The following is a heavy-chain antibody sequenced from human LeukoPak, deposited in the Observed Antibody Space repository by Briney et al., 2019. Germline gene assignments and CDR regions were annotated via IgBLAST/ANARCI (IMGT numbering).Heavy chain of an antibody. D-gene: IGHD3-3*01. J-gene: IGHJ4*02. CDR3: ARSYDFWTGYYDF. CDR1: GGSISTYS. Sequence: PSETLSLTCSVSGGSISTYSWNWIRQSPGKELEWIGNIFYGGTTNYNPSLKSRVNISVDTSKNQFSLKPKSVTAADTAVYYCARSYDFWTGYYDFWGLGALVTVSS. V-gene: IGHV4-59*01. CDR2: IFYGGTT.